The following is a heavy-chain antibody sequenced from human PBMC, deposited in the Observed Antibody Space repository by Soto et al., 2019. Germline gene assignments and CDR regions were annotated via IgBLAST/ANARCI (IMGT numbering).Heavy chain of an antibody. Sequence: QVLLQQWGAGLLKPSETLSLTCAVYGGPFRDCYWSWIRQPPGKGLEWIGEINHSGSTNYSPSLKSRVTISVDTSKNQFSLKLSSVTAADTAVYFCARSDSRFDPWGQGTLVTVSS. CDR2: INHSGST. V-gene: IGHV4-34*02. D-gene: IGHD2-21*02. CDR3: ARSDSRFDP. J-gene: IGHJ5*02. CDR1: GGPFRDCY.